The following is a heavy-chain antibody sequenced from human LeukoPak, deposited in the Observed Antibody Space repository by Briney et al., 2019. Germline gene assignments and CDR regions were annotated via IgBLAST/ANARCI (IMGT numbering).Heavy chain of an antibody. CDR1: GGSISSYY. Sequence: PSETLSLTCTVSGGSISSYYWSWIRQPPGKGLEWIGYIYYGGSTNYNPSLKSRVTISVDMSKNQFSLKLSSVTAADTAVYYCAGNVPYCGGDCYSGYFQHWGQGTLVTVSS. J-gene: IGHJ1*01. CDR3: AGNVPYCGGDCYSGYFQH. D-gene: IGHD2-21*02. V-gene: IGHV4-59*01. CDR2: IYYGGST.